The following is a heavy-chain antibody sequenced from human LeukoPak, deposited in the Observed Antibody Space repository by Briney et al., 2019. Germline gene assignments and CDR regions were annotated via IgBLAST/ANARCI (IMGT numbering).Heavy chain of an antibody. Sequence: PSETLSLTCAVYGGSLSGYYWSWIRQPPGKGLEWIGEINHSGSTNYNPSLKSRVTISVDTSKNQFSLKLSSVTAADTAVYYCARAGLLYDSSGYGFDYWGQGTLVTVSS. CDR1: GGSLSGYY. J-gene: IGHJ4*02. V-gene: IGHV4-34*01. CDR3: ARAGLLYDSSGYGFDY. D-gene: IGHD3-22*01. CDR2: INHSGST.